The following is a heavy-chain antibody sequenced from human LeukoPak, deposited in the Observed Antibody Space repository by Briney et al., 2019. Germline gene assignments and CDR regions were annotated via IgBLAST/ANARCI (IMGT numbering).Heavy chain of an antibody. Sequence: GSLRLSCAASGFTFSSYSMNWVRQAPGKGLEWVSSISSSSSYIYYADSVKGRFTISRDNAKNSLYLQMNSLRAEDTAVYYCARGYYDFWSGPSSDYWGQGTLVTVSS. J-gene: IGHJ4*02. V-gene: IGHV3-21*01. CDR3: ARGYYDFWSGPSSDY. CDR2: ISSSSSYI. CDR1: GFTFSSYS. D-gene: IGHD3-3*01.